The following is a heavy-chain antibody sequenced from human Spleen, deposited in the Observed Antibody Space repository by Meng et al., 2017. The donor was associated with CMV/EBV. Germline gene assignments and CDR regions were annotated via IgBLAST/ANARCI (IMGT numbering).Heavy chain of an antibody. J-gene: IGHJ4*02. V-gene: IGHV1-69*10. Sequence: KASGGNVGSNALSWVRQAPGQGLEWMGGIIPILGLSTYAQRFQGRVTITADKSTGTGYMEVPSLRFDDTAVYYCVTYQYDSGWTEDSWGQGTLVTVSS. CDR3: VTYQYDSGWTEDS. D-gene: IGHD3-16*01. CDR2: IIPILGLS. CDR1: GGNVGSNA.